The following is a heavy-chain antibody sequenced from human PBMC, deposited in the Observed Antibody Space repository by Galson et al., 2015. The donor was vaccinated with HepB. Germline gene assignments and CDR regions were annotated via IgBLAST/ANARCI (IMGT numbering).Heavy chain of an antibody. J-gene: IGHJ3*02. D-gene: IGHD2-8*02. V-gene: IGHV1-2*06. CDR1: GYTFTGYY. CDR2: INPNSGGT. Sequence: SVKVSCKASGYTFTGYYMHWVRQAPGQGLEWMGRINPNSGGTNYAQKFQGRVTMTRDTSISTAYMELGRLRSDDTAVYYCARGYCTGGVCYTNDAFDIWGQGTMVTVSS. CDR3: ARGYCTGGVCYTNDAFDI.